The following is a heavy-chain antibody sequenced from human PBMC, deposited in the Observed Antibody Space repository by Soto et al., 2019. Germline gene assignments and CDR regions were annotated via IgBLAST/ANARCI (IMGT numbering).Heavy chain of an antibody. V-gene: IGHV4-4*02. J-gene: IGHJ4*02. CDR2: SSHSGST. D-gene: IGHD4-4*01. Sequence: SETLSLTCAVSGGSISSPTWWSWVRQPPGKGLEWIGESSHSGSTNYNPSLKSRATISLDKSKNQFSLKLSSVTAADTAVYYCARIGTTVNSFDYWGQGTLVTVSS. CDR1: GGSISSPTW. CDR3: ARIGTTVNSFDY.